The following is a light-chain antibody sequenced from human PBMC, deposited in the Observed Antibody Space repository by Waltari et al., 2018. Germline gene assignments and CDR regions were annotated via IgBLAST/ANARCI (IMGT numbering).Light chain of an antibody. CDR3: SSYTISTTRYV. J-gene: IGLJ1*01. Sequence: QSALTQPASVSGSLGQSITISCTGTSSDVGGYNYVSWYQQQPGKAPNLVIYDVSNRPSGVSNRFSGSKSGNTASLTISGLQAEDEADYYCSSYTISTTRYVFGTGTKVTVL. CDR2: DVS. CDR1: SSDVGGYNY. V-gene: IGLV2-14*03.